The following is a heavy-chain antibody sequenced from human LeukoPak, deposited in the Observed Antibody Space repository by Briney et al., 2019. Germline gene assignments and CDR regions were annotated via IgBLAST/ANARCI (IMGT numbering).Heavy chain of an antibody. CDR3: ARATERGYSYGYYGAFDI. V-gene: IGHV5-51*01. Sequence: GESLKISCKGSGYSFTSYWIGWVRQMPGKGLEWMGIIYPGDSDTRYSPSFQGQVTISVDKSISTAYLQWSSLKASDTAMYYCARATERGYSYGYYGAFDIWGQGTMVTVSS. CDR2: IYPGDSDT. J-gene: IGHJ3*02. CDR1: GYSFTSYW. D-gene: IGHD5-18*01.